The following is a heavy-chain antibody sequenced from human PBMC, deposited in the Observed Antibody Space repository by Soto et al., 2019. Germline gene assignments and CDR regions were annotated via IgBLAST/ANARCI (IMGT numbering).Heavy chain of an antibody. Sequence: SETLSLTCAVSGGSISSSNWWSWVRQPPGKGLEWVGEIYHSGSTNYNPSLKSRVTISVDKSKNQFSLKLSSVTAADTAVYYCARGYSYGYYYYGMDVWGQGTMVTVSS. V-gene: IGHV4-4*02. CDR3: ARGYSYGYYYYGMDV. CDR1: GGSISSSNW. D-gene: IGHD5-18*01. CDR2: IYHSGST. J-gene: IGHJ6*02.